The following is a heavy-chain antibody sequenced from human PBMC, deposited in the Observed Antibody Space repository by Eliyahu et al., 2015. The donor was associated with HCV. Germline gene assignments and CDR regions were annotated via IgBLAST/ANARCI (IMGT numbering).Heavy chain of an antibody. D-gene: IGHD3-22*01. V-gene: IGHV4-59*01. CDR3: AREPAFYDSGGNPYYYSGMDV. Sequence: QVHLQESGPGLVKPSETLSLTCTVSGGSFNHFYWSWIRQPPGKGLEWIGYIYYSGNTNYNPSLKSRVTISVDTSKNQFSLKLRSVNAADTAVYYCAREPAFYDSGGNPYYYSGMDVWGQGTTVTVSS. CDR2: IYYSGNT. J-gene: IGHJ6*02. CDR1: GGSFNHFY.